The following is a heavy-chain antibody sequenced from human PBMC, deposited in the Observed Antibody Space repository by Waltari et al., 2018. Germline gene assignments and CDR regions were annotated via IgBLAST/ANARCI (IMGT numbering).Heavy chain of an antibody. J-gene: IGHJ4*03. CDR2: IRNKANGGTA. CDR3: ARAYRPSTYGLDS. D-gene: IGHD3-16*01. V-gene: IGHV3-49*04. Sequence: EVQLVESGGGLVQPGGSLRVSCAASGFTFSDYYMQWVRQAPGKGPEWVGFIRNKANGGTAEYAASVKGRFTISRDDSKSIASLQMNSLKTEDTAVYYCARAYRPSTYGLDSWGQGVVVTVSS. CDR1: GFTFSDYY.